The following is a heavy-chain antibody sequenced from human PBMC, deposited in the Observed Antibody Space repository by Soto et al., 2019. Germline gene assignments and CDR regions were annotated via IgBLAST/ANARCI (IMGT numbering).Heavy chain of an antibody. J-gene: IGHJ4*02. Sequence: GGSLRLSCAASGFTFSSYSMNWVRQAPGKGLEWISSISSSSSYIYYADSVKGRFTISRDNAKNSLYLQMNSLRAEDTAVYYCARCGYSYGWDPETFDYWGQGTLVTVSS. V-gene: IGHV3-21*01. CDR2: ISSSSSYI. CDR1: GFTFSSYS. CDR3: ARCGYSYGWDPETFDY. D-gene: IGHD5-18*01.